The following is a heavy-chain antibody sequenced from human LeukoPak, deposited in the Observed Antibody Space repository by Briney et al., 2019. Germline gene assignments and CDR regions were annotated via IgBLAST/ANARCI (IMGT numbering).Heavy chain of an antibody. Sequence: GGSLRLSCAASGFTFSSYGMHWVRQAPGKGLEWVAVIWYDGSNKYHADSVKGRFTISRDNSKNTLYLQMSSLRAEDTAVYYCARVVGYGHPFDYWGQGTLVTVSS. CDR1: GFTFSSYG. D-gene: IGHD5-18*01. CDR2: IWYDGSNK. CDR3: ARVVGYGHPFDY. V-gene: IGHV3-33*01. J-gene: IGHJ4*02.